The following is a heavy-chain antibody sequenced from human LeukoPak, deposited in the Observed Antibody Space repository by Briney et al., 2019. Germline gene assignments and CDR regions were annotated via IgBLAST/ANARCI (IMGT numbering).Heavy chain of an antibody. CDR2: IVGSGGST. V-gene: IGHV3-23*01. Sequence: GGSLRLSCAASGFTFSNYAMGWVRQAPGKGLEWVSGIVGSGGSTHYADSVKGRFTISRDNSKNTLYLQMNSLRAEDTAVYYCAKERGISYTYEFDYWGQGALVTVSS. CDR1: GFTFSNYA. J-gene: IGHJ4*02. D-gene: IGHD3-16*01. CDR3: AKERGISYTYEFDY.